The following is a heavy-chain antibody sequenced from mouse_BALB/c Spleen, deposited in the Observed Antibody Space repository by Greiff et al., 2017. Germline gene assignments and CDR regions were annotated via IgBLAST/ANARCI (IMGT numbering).Heavy chain of an antibody. CDR2: IDTSDSYT. J-gene: IGHJ1*01. Sequence: QVQLQQPGAELVMPGASVKMSCKASGYTFTDYWMHWVKQRPGQGLEWIGAIDTSDSYTSYNQKFKGKATLTVDESSSTAYMQLSSLTSEDSAVYYGARRDYRYDGWYFDVWGAGTTVTVSS. CDR3: ARRDYRYDGWYFDV. V-gene: IGHV1-69*01. CDR1: GYTFTDYW. D-gene: IGHD2-14*01.